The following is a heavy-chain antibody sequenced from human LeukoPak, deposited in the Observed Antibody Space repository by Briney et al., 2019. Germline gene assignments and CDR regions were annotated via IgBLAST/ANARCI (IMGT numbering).Heavy chain of an antibody. CDR1: GGSISKDY. CDR2: VSHSGFNKSNGDIT. CDR3: VRAFVHSGGAFDI. Sequence: PSETLSLTCTVSGGSISKDYWSWIRQPPGKGLEWVGYVSHSGFNKSNGDITVYNPSLESRVTTSRDTSKNQFSLKLSSVTAADSAVYYCVRAFVHSGGAFDIWGQGTVVTVSS. D-gene: IGHD2-15*01. V-gene: IGHV4-59*01. J-gene: IGHJ3*02.